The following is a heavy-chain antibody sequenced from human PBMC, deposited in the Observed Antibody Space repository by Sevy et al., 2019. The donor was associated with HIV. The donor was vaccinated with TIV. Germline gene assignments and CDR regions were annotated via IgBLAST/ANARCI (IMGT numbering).Heavy chain of an antibody. CDR3: ARAPSGSQGPGQYFHH. J-gene: IGHJ1*01. D-gene: IGHD1-26*01. CDR1: GYTLTNYH. Sequence: ASVKVSCKASGYTLTNYHITWVRQAPGQGLEWMGWITAYNGNTNYAQRLQGRVTMTTDTSTSTAYMELRSLRSDDTAVYYCARAPSGSQGPGQYFHHWGQGTLVTVSS. CDR2: ITAYNGNT. V-gene: IGHV1-18*01.